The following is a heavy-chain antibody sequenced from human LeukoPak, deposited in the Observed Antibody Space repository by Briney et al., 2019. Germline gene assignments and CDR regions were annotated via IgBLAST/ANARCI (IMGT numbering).Heavy chain of an antibody. Sequence: PSQTLSLTCTVSGASISSGGYYWSWIRQHPGKGLEWIGYIYYSGSTYYNPSLKSRVTISVDTSKNQFSLKLSSVTAADTAVYYCARKLGLRRYFDYWGQGTLVTVSS. V-gene: IGHV4-31*03. CDR2: IYYSGST. CDR3: ARKLGLRRYFDY. D-gene: IGHD4-17*01. J-gene: IGHJ4*02. CDR1: GASISSGGYY.